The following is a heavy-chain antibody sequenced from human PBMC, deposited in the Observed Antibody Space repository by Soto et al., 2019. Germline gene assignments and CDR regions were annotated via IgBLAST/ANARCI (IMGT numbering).Heavy chain of an antibody. CDR2: IYSSGST. CDR1: GGSVSSGNYY. Sequence: PSETLSLTCTVSGGSVSSGNYYWSWIRQPPGKGLEWIGRIYSSGSTNYNPSLKSRVTVSVDKSKNQFSLKLSSVTAADTAVYFCAGDQGYYYSRVDVWGQGTTVTVS. CDR3: AGDQGYYYSRVDV. J-gene: IGHJ6*02. V-gene: IGHV4-61*01.